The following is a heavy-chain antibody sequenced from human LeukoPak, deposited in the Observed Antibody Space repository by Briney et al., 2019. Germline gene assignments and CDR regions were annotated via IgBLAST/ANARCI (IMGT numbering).Heavy chain of an antibody. CDR3: AKDRSLGWELLEGYLDY. D-gene: IGHD1-26*01. V-gene: IGHV3-30*18. CDR2: ISYDGGDK. J-gene: IGHJ4*02. CDR1: AFTFRNYG. Sequence: SGGSLRLSCAASAFTFRNYGMHWVRQAPGKGLEWVAVISYDGGDKYYADSVKGRFTISRDNSKNTLYLRMNSLRPEDTAIYYCAKDRSLGWELLEGYLDYWGQGTLVTVSS.